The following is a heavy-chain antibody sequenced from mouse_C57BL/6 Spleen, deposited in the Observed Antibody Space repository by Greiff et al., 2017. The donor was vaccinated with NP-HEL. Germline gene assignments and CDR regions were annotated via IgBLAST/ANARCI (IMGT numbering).Heavy chain of an antibody. V-gene: IGHV1-64*01. CDR3: AMEGPYGNHEGDY. D-gene: IGHD2-1*01. Sequence: QVQLQQPGAELVKPGASVKLSCKASGYTFTSYWMHWVKQRPGQGLEWIGMIHPNSGSTNYNEKFKSKATLTVDKSSSTAYMQLSSLTSEDSAVYYCAMEGPYGNHEGDYWGQGTSVTVSS. J-gene: IGHJ4*01. CDR2: IHPNSGST. CDR1: GYTFTSYW.